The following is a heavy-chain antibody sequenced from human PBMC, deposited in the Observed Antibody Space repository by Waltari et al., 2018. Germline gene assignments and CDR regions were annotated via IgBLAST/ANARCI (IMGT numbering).Heavy chain of an antibody. CDR2: SYYTGST. D-gene: IGHD4-4*01. Sequence: QVQLQESGPGLVKPSETLSLTCTVSGGSISGYYWSWIRQPPGRGLEWIGYSYYTGSTNYNPSIKSRVTISLDTPKNQFSLRLSSVTATDTAVYYCVRFIRLQLDWFDPWGQGALVTVSS. J-gene: IGHJ5*02. V-gene: IGHV4-59*08. CDR1: GGSISGYY. CDR3: VRFIRLQLDWFDP.